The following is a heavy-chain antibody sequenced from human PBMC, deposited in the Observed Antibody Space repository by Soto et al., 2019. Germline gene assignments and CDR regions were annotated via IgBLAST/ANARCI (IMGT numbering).Heavy chain of an antibody. D-gene: IGHD5-18*01. CDR2: INHSGST. V-gene: IGHV4-34*01. J-gene: IGHJ6*02. CDR1: GGSFSGYY. CDR3: ARGGYRYGYYYYYGMDV. Sequence: SETLSLTCAVYGGSFSGYYWSWIRQPPGKGLEWIGEINHSGSTNYNPSLKSRVTISVDTSKNQFSLKLSSVTAADTAVYYCARGGYRYGYYYYYGMDVWGQGTTVTVSS.